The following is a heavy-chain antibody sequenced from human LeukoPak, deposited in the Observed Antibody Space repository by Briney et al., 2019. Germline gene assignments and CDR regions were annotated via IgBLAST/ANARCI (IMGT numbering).Heavy chain of an antibody. V-gene: IGHV4-59*08. J-gene: IGHJ4*02. CDR3: ARHSGLYSDFYFDY. CDR2: ISDSGST. CDR1: GDSFSSYY. Sequence: SETQSLTCTVSGDSFSSYYWSWIRQSPGQGLEWIAYISDSGSTNHNPSLKSRVTISVGTSKKQLSLKLSSVTAADTAVYYCARHSGLYSDFYFDYWGQGTLVTVSS. D-gene: IGHD1-26*01.